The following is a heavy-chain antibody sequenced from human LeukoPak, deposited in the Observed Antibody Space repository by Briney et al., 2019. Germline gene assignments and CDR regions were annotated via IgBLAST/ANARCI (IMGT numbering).Heavy chain of an antibody. CDR3: ARGPLGKEWFDP. V-gene: IGHV4-34*01. Sequence: PSETQSLTCAVYGGSFSGYYWSWIRQPPGKGLEWIGEINHSGSTNYNPSLKSRVTISVDTSKNQFSLKLSSVTAADTAVYYCARGPLGKEWFDPWGQGTLVTVSS. CDR1: GGSFSGYY. CDR2: INHSGST. J-gene: IGHJ5*02. D-gene: IGHD1-26*01.